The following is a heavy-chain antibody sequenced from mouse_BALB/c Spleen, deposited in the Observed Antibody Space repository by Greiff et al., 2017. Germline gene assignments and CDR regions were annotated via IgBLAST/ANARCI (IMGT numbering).Heavy chain of an antibody. J-gene: IGHJ4*01. Sequence: SYNQKFKGKATLTVDKSSSTAYMHLNSLTSEDSAVYYCARTTYPFYAMDYWGQGTSVTVSS. CDR3: ARTTYPFYAMDY. V-gene: IGHV1S135*01. D-gene: IGHD2-12*01.